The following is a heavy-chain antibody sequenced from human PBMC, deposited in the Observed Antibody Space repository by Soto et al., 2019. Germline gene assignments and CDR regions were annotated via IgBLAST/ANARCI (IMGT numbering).Heavy chain of an antibody. CDR2: ISSSSSYI. J-gene: IGHJ4*02. CDR1: GFTFSSYS. D-gene: IGHD2-15*01. CDR3: AREYCSGGSCYFFLVY. V-gene: IGHV3-21*01. Sequence: GGSLRLSCAASGFTFSSYSMNWVRQAPGKGLEWVSSISSSSSYIYYADSVKGRFTISRDNAKNSLYLQMNSLRAEDTAVYYCAREYCSGGSCYFFLVYWGQGTLVTVSS.